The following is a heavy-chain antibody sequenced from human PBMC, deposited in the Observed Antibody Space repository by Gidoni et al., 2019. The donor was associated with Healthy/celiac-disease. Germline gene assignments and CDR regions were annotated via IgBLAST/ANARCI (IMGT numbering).Heavy chain of an antibody. CDR3: ARGLAPLFDY. J-gene: IGHJ4*02. CDR1: GFTFSSYG. V-gene: IGHV3-33*01. Sequence: QVQLVESGGGVVQPGRSLRLSCAATGFTFSSYGMHWVRQAPGKGLEWVSVIWYDGSNKYYADSVKGRFTISRDNSKNTLYLQMNSLRAEDTAVYYCARGLAPLFDYWGQGTLVTVSS. CDR2: IWYDGSNK.